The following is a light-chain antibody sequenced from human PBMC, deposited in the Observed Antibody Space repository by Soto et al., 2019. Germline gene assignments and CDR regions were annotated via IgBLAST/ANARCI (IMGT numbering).Light chain of an antibody. V-gene: IGKV3-20*01. CDR3: QQHGSSPWT. CDR2: GAS. CDR1: QSVSSSY. J-gene: IGKJ1*01. Sequence: EIVLTQSPGTLSLSPGERATLSCRARQSVSSSYLAWYQQRPGQAPRLLIYGASISATGIPDRFSGSGSGTDFTLTISRLEPEDFAVYFCQQHGSSPWTFGQGTKVEIK.